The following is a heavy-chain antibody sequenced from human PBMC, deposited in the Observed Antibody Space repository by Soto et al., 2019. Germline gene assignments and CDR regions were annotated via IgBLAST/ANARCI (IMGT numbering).Heavy chain of an antibody. Sequence: ASVKVSCKASGYTFTSYYMHWVRQAPGQGLEWMGIINPSGGSTSYAQKFQGRVTMTRETSTSTVYMELSSLRSEDTAVYYCAREQLGRVGPRNDGRNYYYYGMDVWGQGTTVTVSS. J-gene: IGHJ6*02. V-gene: IGHV1-46*01. CDR1: GYTFTSYY. CDR2: INPSGGST. CDR3: AREQLGRVGPRNDGRNYYYYGMDV. D-gene: IGHD1-1*01.